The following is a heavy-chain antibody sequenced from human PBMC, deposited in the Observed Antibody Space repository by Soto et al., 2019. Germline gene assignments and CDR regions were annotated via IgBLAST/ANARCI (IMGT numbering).Heavy chain of an antibody. CDR2: IYYSGST. V-gene: IGHV4-61*01. CDR1: GGSVSSGSYY. Sequence: QVQLQESGPGLVKPSETLSLTCTVSGGSVSSGSYYWSWIRQPPGKGLEWIGYIYYSGSTSYNPSLKSRLTISQDTSKNQFSLRLRSVTAADTAVYYCARLDTALDYWGQGTLVTVSS. CDR3: ARLDTALDY. D-gene: IGHD5-18*01. J-gene: IGHJ4*02.